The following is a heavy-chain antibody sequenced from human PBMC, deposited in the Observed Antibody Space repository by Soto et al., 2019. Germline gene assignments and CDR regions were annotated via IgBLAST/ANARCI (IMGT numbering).Heavy chain of an antibody. Sequence: QVQLVESGGGVVQPGRSLSLSCAASGFTFSRYGMHWVRQAPGKGLEWVAVMSYDGRDKYYADSVKGRFTISRDNSKNTLYLQMNSLRAEDTAVYYCAKGDIVATIGVFDYWGQGTLVTVSS. J-gene: IGHJ4*02. CDR1: GFTFSRYG. CDR2: MSYDGRDK. CDR3: AKGDIVATIGVFDY. D-gene: IGHD5-12*01. V-gene: IGHV3-30*18.